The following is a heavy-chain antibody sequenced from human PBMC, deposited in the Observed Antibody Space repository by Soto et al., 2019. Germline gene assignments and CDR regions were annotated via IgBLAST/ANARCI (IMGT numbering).Heavy chain of an antibody. D-gene: IGHD3-3*01. V-gene: IGHV1-69*02. CDR2: IIPILGIA. CDR3: ESDAGSGNFDY. J-gene: IGHJ4*02. Sequence: QVQLVQSWAEVKKPGSSVKVSCKASGGTFSSYTISWVRPAPGQGLEWMGRIIPILGIANYAQKFQGRVTITADKSTSTAYMELSSLRSEDTAVYYCESDAGSGNFDYWGQGTLVTVSS. CDR1: GGTFSSYT.